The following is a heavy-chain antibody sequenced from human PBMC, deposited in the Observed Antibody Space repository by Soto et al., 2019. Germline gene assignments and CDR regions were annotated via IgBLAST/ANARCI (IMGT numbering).Heavy chain of an antibody. Sequence: SETLSLTCTVSGGSISSSSYYWGWIRQPAGKGLEWIGSIYYSGSTYYNPSLKSRVTISVDTSKNQFSLKLSSVTAADTAVYYCARRGYCSSTSCYTVFWGWFDPWGQGTLVTVSS. D-gene: IGHD2-2*02. CDR2: IYYSGST. V-gene: IGHV4-39*01. CDR3: ARRGYCSSTSCYTVFWGWFDP. CDR1: GGSISSSSYY. J-gene: IGHJ5*02.